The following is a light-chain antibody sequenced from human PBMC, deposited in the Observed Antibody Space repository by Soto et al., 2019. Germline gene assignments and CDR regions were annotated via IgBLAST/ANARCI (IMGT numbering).Light chain of an antibody. J-gene: IGKJ2*01. Sequence: DIAMTQSPDSLVVSLGERATINCKSGRTVLSTADNQNFLAWYQQRPGQPPKLLIYDASTRAPGVPDRFIGSGSATEFTLTVAVLQPEDVAVYYCHQYYGSPYSFGQGTRLEI. CDR2: DAS. CDR1: RTVLSTADNQNF. CDR3: HQYYGSPYS. V-gene: IGKV4-1*01.